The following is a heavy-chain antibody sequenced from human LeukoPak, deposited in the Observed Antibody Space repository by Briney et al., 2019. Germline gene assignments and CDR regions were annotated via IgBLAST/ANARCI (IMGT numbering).Heavy chain of an antibody. J-gene: IGHJ5*02. CDR1: GGSISSGGYY. Sequence: PSETLSLTCTVSGGSISSGGYYWSWIRQHPGKGLEWIGYIYYSGSTYYNPSLKSRVTISVDTSKNQFSLKLSSVTAADTAVYYCARAPYCSSTSCYSPSNWFDPWGQGTLVTVSS. D-gene: IGHD2-2*02. V-gene: IGHV4-31*03. CDR2: IYYSGST. CDR3: ARAPYCSSTSCYSPSNWFDP.